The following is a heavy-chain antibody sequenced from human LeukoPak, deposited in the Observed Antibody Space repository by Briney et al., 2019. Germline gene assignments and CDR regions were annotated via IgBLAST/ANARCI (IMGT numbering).Heavy chain of an antibody. V-gene: IGHV3-9*01. CDR2: IYWNSGTI. CDR1: GFTFDHA. D-gene: IGHD2-21*02. J-gene: IGHJ6*02. Sequence: PGGSLRLSCTASGFTFDHAMHWVRQSPGKGLEWVSGIYWNSGTIGYADPVKGRFTVSRDNAQNSLYLQMNSLRAEDTALYYCTKDITAGGADVWGQGTTVTVSS. CDR3: TKDITAGGADV.